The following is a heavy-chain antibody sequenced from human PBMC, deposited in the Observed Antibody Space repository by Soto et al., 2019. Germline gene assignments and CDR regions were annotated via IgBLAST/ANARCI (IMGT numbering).Heavy chain of an antibody. CDR3: TRQDPAAIRHGGCDP. CDR2: TYYTGNT. CDR1: GGSISSYH. Sequence: SETLSLTCTVSGGSISSYHWSWIRQSPGKGLEWIAYTYYTGNTNYNPSLQSRVTISMDTSKNQLSLKLTSITAADTVDYYCTRQDPAAIRHGGCDPWGQGTLVTVSS. D-gene: IGHD2-2*02. V-gene: IGHV4-59*01. J-gene: IGHJ5*02.